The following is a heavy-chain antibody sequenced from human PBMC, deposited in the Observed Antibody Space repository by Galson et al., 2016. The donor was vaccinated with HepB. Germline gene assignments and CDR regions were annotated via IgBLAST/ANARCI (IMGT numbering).Heavy chain of an antibody. Sequence: SVKVSCKASGYSFTRYYMYWVRQAPGQGLEWMGMVNPSGGSTTYAEKFQGRVTMTTDTSTSTVYMELSSLTFEDTAIYYCARARVGTTGLDPWGQGTLVIVSS. CDR1: GYSFTRYY. CDR3: ARARVGTTGLDP. CDR2: VNPSGGST. V-gene: IGHV1-46*01. J-gene: IGHJ5*02. D-gene: IGHD1-7*01.